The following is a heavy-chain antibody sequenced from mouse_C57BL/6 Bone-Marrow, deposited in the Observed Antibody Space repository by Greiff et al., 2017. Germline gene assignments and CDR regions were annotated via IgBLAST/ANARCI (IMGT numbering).Heavy chain of an antibody. Sequence: QVQLQQPGTELVKPGASVKLSCKASGYTFTSYWMHWVKQRPGQGLEWIGNINPSNGGTNYNEKFKSKATLTVDKSSSTAYMQLISLTSEDSAVYYCARFVDGYYGFYLYFDVWGTGTTVTVSS. CDR2: INPSNGGT. D-gene: IGHD2-3*01. CDR3: ARFVDGYYGFYLYFDV. J-gene: IGHJ1*03. V-gene: IGHV1-53*01. CDR1: GYTFTSYW.